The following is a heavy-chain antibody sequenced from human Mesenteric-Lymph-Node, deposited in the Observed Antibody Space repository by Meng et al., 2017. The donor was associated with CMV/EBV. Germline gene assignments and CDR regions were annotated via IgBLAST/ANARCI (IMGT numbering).Heavy chain of an antibody. CDR2: ISTYNGNT. V-gene: IGHV1-18*01. J-gene: IGHJ6*02. D-gene: IGHD6-19*01. Sequence: ASVKVSCKTSGYTFTSYGISWVRQAPGQGLEWMGWISTYNGNTNYAQKFQGRVTMTRDTSTNTANMELRSLRSDDTAVYYCARDWSRWLGRGDYFYYGMDVWGQGTTVTVSS. CDR3: ARDWSRWLGRGDYFYYGMDV. CDR1: GYTFTSYG.